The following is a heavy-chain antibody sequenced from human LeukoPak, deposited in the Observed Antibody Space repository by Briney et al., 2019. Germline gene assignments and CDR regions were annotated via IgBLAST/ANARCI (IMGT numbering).Heavy chain of an antibody. CDR2: ISWNSGSI. CDR3: AKGGGWLTDYYYYYGMDV. D-gene: IGHD6-19*01. CDR1: GFTFDDYA. V-gene: IGHV3-9*01. Sequence: GGSLRLSCAASGFTFDDYAMPWVRHAPGKGLEWVSGISWNSGSIGYADSVKGRFTISRDNAKNSLYLQMNSLRAEDTALYYCAKGGGWLTDYYYYYGMDVWGQGTTVTVSS. J-gene: IGHJ6*02.